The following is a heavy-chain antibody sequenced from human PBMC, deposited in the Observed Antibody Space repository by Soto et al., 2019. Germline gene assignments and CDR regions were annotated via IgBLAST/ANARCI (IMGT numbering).Heavy chain of an antibody. Sequence: EVQLVESGRGLVQPGGSLRLYSAGSGFVFSTYYMHWVRQAPGKGLVWVSRIDTDGSTTAYADSVRGRFTISSDNARNTLFLQMNSPSAEATALYYCARPHRLNDAFDLWGQGTMVTVSS. CDR2: IDTDGSTT. V-gene: IGHV3-74*01. CDR3: ARPHRLNDAFDL. CDR1: GFVFSTYY. J-gene: IGHJ3*01.